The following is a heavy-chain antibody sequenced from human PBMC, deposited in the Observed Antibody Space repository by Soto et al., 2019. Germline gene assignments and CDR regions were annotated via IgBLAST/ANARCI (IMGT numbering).Heavy chain of an antibody. CDR2: INHSGST. V-gene: IGHV4-34*01. J-gene: IGHJ4*02. D-gene: IGHD2-8*01. Sequence: QVQLQQWGAGLLKPSETLSLTCAVYGGSFSGYYWSWIRQPPGKGLEWIGEINHSGSTNYNPSLKSRVTISVDKSKHQFSLKLSSVIAADTAVSYCARAGVIFAFFDYWGQGTLVTVSS. CDR1: GGSFSGYY. CDR3: ARAGVIFAFFDY.